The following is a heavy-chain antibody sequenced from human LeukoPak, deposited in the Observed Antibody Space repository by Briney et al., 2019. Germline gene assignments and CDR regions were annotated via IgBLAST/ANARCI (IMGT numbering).Heavy chain of an antibody. D-gene: IGHD3-16*02. CDR3: ARDHVTPGLVFDN. V-gene: IGHV3-7*01. CDR1: GFTFSNYW. J-gene: IGHJ3*02. CDR2: INQDGSEK. Sequence: GGSLRLSCAASGFTFSNYWMSWVRQAPGRGLEWVANINQDGSEKHCVDSLKGRFTISRDNAKNSLYLHVNSLRAEDTAVYYCARDHVTPGLVFDNWDRGTMVTVSS.